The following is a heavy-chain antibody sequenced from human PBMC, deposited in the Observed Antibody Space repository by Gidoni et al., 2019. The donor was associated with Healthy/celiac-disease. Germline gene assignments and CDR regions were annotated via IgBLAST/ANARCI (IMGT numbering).Heavy chain of an antibody. D-gene: IGHD1-26*01. V-gene: IGHV3-33*01. CDR3: ARADWVGATYDY. CDR1: GLTFSSFG. J-gene: IGHJ4*02. Sequence: QVQLVESGGGVVQPGRSLRLSCAASGLTFSSFGMHWVRQAPRKGLEWVAFIWYDGSNKYYADSVKGRFTNSRDNSKNTLYLQMNSLRAEDTAVYYCARADWVGATYDYWGQGTLVTVSS. CDR2: IWYDGSNK.